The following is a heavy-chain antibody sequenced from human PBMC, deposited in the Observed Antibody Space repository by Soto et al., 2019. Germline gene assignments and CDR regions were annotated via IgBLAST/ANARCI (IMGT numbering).Heavy chain of an antibody. J-gene: IGHJ4*01. Sequence: SETLSLTCAVYGGSFSGYYWSWIRQPPGKGLGWIGEINHSGSTNYNPSLKSRVTISVDKSKNQFSLKLSSVTAADTAVYYCARHFSVDYFDYWGHGALVTVSS. V-gene: IGHV4-34*01. CDR2: INHSGST. CDR3: ARHFSVDYFDY. CDR1: GGSFSGYY.